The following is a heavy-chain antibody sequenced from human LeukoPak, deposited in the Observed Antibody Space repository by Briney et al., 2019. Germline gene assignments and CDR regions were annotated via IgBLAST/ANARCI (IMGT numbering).Heavy chain of an antibody. Sequence: GGSLRLSCAASGFTFSTYSVNWVRQAPGKGLEWISYTSRRDGTSYYAASVMGRFTISRDNVKNSVYLQMNSLRAEDTAVYYCAKDRDIVVVVAATPSSYFDYWGQGTLVTVSS. CDR3: AKDRDIVVVVAATPSSYFDY. V-gene: IGHV3-48*01. J-gene: IGHJ4*02. CDR2: TSRRDGTS. D-gene: IGHD2-15*01. CDR1: GFTFSTYS.